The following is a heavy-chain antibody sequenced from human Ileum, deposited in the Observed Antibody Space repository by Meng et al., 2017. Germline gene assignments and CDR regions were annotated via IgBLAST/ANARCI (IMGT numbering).Heavy chain of an antibody. CDR2: ISGGGFNI. CDR1: GFTFNRYT. Sequence: GESLKISCAASGFTFNRYTMSWVRQAPGKGLAWVSSISGGGFNIFYADSVKGRFTISRDNSKNTLYLQMNNLRAEDTAVYYCAKDLTTLADWGQGSLVTVSS. CDR3: AKDLTTLAD. D-gene: IGHD4-23*01. J-gene: IGHJ4*02. V-gene: IGHV3-23*01.